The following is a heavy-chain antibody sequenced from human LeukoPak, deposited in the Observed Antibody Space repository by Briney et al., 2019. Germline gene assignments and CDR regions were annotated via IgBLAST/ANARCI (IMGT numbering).Heavy chain of an antibody. CDR1: GYTLTELS. CDR2: FDPKDGET. V-gene: IGHV1-24*01. Sequence: ASVKVSCKVSGYTLTELSMHWVRQAPGKGLEWMGGFDPKDGETIYAQKFQGRVTMTEDTSTDTAYMELSSLRSEDSAVYYCATPPIVGATNFDYWGQGTLVTVSS. J-gene: IGHJ4*02. D-gene: IGHD1-26*01. CDR3: ATPPIVGATNFDY.